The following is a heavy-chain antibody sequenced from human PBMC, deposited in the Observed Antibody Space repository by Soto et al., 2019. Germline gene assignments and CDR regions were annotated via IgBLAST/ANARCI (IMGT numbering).Heavy chain of an antibody. CDR3: AKDFSYSSGSTFDY. D-gene: IGHD6-19*01. CDR1: GFTFSSCV. CDR2: ITDSGTGT. Sequence: PGGSLRLSCGASGFTFSSCVMSWVRQAPGKGLEWVSSITDSGTGTYYADSVKGRFTISRDNSKNTMYLQMNNLRAEDTAVYYCAKDFSYSSGSTFDYWGQGSLVTVSS. V-gene: IGHV3-23*01. J-gene: IGHJ4*02.